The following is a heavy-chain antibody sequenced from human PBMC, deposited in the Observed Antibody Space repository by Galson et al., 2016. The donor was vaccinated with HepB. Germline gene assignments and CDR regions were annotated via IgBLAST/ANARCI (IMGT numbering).Heavy chain of an antibody. D-gene: IGHD5-12*01. Sequence: SLRLSCAASGFIFNNYAMHWVRQAPGKGLEWVAVISDDGSNKYYADSVKGRFTVSRDNSKSTVTLHMNSLRTEDTAVYYCARDLGGYSCYGGDFFSMDVWGRGTTVTVT. CDR1: GFIFNNYA. J-gene: IGHJ6*02. CDR3: ARDLGGYSCYGGDFFSMDV. V-gene: IGHV3-30-3*01. CDR2: ISDDGSNK.